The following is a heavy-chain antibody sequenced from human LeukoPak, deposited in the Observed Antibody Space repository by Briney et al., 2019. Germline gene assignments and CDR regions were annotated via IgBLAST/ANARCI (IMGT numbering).Heavy chain of an antibody. J-gene: IGHJ4*02. D-gene: IGHD4-17*01. Sequence: GGSLRLSCAASGFTFSSYAMHWVRQAPGKGLEWVSGISWNSGSIGYADSVKGRFTISRDNAKNSLYLQMNSLRAEDTALYYCAKDPDYAILYYFDYWGQGTLVTVSS. CDR1: GFTFSSYA. CDR3: AKDPDYAILYYFDY. CDR2: ISWNSGSI. V-gene: IGHV3-9*01.